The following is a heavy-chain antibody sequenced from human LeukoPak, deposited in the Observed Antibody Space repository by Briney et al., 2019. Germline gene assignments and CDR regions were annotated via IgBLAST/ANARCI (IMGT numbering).Heavy chain of an antibody. J-gene: IGHJ5*02. D-gene: IGHD2-15*01. CDR1: GYTFTSFG. V-gene: IGHV1-18*04. CDR3: TRDHRYCSGGSCYYWFDP. CDR2: INTYNDNT. Sequence: GASVKVSCKASGYTFTSFGISWVRQAPGQGLERMGWINTYNDNTNYAQNLQGRATMTTDTSTSTAYMELRSLRSDDTAVYYCTRDHRYCSGGSCYYWFDPWGQGTLVTVSS.